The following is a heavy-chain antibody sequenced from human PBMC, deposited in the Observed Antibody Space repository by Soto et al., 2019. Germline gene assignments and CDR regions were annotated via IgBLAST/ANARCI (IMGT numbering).Heavy chain of an antibody. CDR2: ISDSGST. V-gene: IGHV4-59*01. J-gene: IGHJ4*02. Sequence: SETLSLTCTVSGGSISRYYWSWIRQPPGKGLEWIGYISDSGSTNYNPSLKSRVTVSVDTSKNQFSLKLSSVTPADTAVYYCARGARKTHFEYWGQGTLVTVSS. CDR3: ARGARKTHFEY. CDR1: GGSISRYY.